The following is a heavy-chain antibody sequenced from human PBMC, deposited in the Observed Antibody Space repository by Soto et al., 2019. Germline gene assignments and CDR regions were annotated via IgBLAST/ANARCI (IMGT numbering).Heavy chain of an antibody. J-gene: IGHJ6*03. Sequence: GGSLRLSCAASGFTFSSYSMNWVRQAPGKGLEWVSYISSSSSTIYYADSVKGRFTISRDNAKNSLYLQMNSLRDEDTAVYYCARRGYGSSWPNVYMDVWGKGTTVTVSS. CDR1: GFTFSSYS. CDR2: ISSSSSTI. D-gene: IGHD6-13*01. CDR3: ARRGYGSSWPNVYMDV. V-gene: IGHV3-48*02.